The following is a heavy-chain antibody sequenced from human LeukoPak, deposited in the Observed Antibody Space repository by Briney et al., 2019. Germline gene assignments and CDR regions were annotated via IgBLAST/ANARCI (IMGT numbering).Heavy chain of an antibody. D-gene: IGHD1-26*01. J-gene: IGHJ5*02. CDR3: AKPSGWELFETWFDP. Sequence: PGGSLRLSCAASGFPFSSYAMSWVRHAPGKGREWVSAISGSGGSRYYADSVKGRFTISRDNSKNTLYLQMNSLRAEDTAVYYCAKPSGWELFETWFDPWGQGTLVTVSS. V-gene: IGHV3-23*01. CDR1: GFPFSSYA. CDR2: ISGSGGSR.